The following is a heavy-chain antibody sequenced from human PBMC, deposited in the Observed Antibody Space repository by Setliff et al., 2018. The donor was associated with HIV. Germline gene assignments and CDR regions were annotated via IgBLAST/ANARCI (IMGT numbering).Heavy chain of an antibody. D-gene: IGHD3-10*01. Sequence: SETLSLTCTVSGGFIGTYYWSWIRQSPGKGLEWIGYIYASGSTNYNPSLKSRVTISVDTSKNQFSLNLSSVTAADTAVYYCARAHYYGSGFMDVWGRGTTVTVSS. CDR1: GGFIGTYY. CDR3: ARAHYYGSGFMDV. V-gene: IGHV4-4*08. CDR2: IYASGST. J-gene: IGHJ6*04.